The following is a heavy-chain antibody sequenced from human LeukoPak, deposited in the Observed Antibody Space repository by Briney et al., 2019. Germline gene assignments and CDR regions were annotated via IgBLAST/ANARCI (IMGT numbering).Heavy chain of an antibody. CDR1: GGSISSGGYS. J-gene: IGHJ4*02. D-gene: IGHD1-14*01. Sequence: SETLSITCAVSGGSISSGGYSWSWIRQPPGKGLEWIGYIYHSGSTYYNPSLKSRVTISVDRSKNQFSLKLSSVTAADTAVYYCARTGDYFDYWGQGTLVTVSS. CDR2: IYHSGST. V-gene: IGHV4-30-2*01. CDR3: ARTGDYFDY.